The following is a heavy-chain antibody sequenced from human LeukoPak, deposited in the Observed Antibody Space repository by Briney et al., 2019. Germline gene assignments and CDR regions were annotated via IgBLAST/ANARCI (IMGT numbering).Heavy chain of an antibody. J-gene: IGHJ4*02. CDR2: INPNSGGT. CDR3: ARVEQWLTRGFDY. V-gene: IGHV1-2*02. D-gene: IGHD6-19*01. Sequence: ASVKVSCKASGYTFTGYYMHWVRQASGQGLEWMGWINPNSGGTNYAQKFQGRVTMTRDTSISTAYMELSRLRSDDTAVYYCARVEQWLTRGFDYWGQGTLVTVSS. CDR1: GYTFTGYY.